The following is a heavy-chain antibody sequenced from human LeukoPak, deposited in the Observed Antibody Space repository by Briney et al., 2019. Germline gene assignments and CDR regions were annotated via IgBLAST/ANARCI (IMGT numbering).Heavy chain of an antibody. D-gene: IGHD2-2*01. Sequence: SVTLSLTCTVSGGSISSYYWSLIRQPPGKGLEWIGYIYYSGSTNYNPSLKSRVTISVDTSKNQFSLKLSSVTAADTAVYYCARMPEAFDYWGQGTLVTVSS. CDR3: ARMPEAFDY. CDR2: IYYSGST. CDR1: GGSISSYY. J-gene: IGHJ4*02. V-gene: IGHV4-59*08.